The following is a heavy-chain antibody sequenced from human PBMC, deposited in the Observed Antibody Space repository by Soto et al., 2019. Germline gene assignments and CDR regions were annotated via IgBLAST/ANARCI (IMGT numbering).Heavy chain of an antibody. CDR2: IWYDGSNK. Sequence: PGGSVRLSCAASGFTFSSYGMHWVRQAAGKGLEWLAVIWYDGSNKYYADSVKGRFTISRDNSKNTLYLQMNSLRAEDTAVYYCARVFNYGGDAYWGKGIPVTAPQ. CDR1: GFTFSSYG. V-gene: IGHV3-33*01. D-gene: IGHD4-17*01. J-gene: IGHJ4*02. CDR3: ARVFNYGGDAY.